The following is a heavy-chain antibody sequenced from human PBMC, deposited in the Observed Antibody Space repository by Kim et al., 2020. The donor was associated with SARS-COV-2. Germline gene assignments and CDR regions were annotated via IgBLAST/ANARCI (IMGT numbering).Heavy chain of an antibody. Sequence: GGSLRLSCTTSGFTFGDYAMHWVRQAPGKGLEWVSGISWDSSSIGYVDSVKGRFTISRDNAKNSLYLRMKNLKAEDTALYYCAKDKEVRGIDYYYMDVWG. V-gene: IGHV3-9*01. D-gene: IGHD3-10*01. J-gene: IGHJ6*03. CDR2: ISWDSSSI. CDR1: GFTFGDYA. CDR3: AKDKEVRGIDYYYMDV.